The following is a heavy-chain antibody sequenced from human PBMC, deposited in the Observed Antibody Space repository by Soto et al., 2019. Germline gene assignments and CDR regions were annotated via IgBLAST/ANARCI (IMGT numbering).Heavy chain of an antibody. Sequence: GASVKVSCKASGYTFTGYYMHWVRQAPGQGLEWMGWINPNSGGTNYAQKFQGWVTMTRDTSISTAYMELSRLRSDDTAVYYCARTPPDGTFGGVIGDYYYYYGMDVWGPGTTVTVSS. V-gene: IGHV1-2*04. D-gene: IGHD3-16*02. J-gene: IGHJ6*02. CDR3: ARTPPDGTFGGVIGDYYYYYGMDV. CDR2: INPNSGGT. CDR1: GYTFTGYY.